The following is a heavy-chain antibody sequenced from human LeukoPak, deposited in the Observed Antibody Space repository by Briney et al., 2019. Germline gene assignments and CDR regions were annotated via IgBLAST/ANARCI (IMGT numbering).Heavy chain of an antibody. Sequence: ASVNVSCKASGYTFTSYGISWVRQAPGQGLEWMGWISAYNGNTNYAQKLQGRVTMTTDTSTSTAYMEVRSLRSDDTAVYYWARKGAPDSNSWYREADGSFDIWGQGTMVTVSS. CDR3: ARKGAPDSNSWYREADGSFDI. D-gene: IGHD6-13*01. CDR2: ISAYNGNT. V-gene: IGHV1-18*01. J-gene: IGHJ3*02. CDR1: GYTFTSYG.